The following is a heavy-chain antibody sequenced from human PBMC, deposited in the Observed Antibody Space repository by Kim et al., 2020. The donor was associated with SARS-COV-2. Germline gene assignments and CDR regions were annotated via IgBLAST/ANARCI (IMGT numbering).Heavy chain of an antibody. CDR3: AKNLQGATRPGFSNNLDY. D-gene: IGHD6-6*01. J-gene: IGHJ4*02. CDR2: ISYSGNSK. CDR1: GFTFSGYA. V-gene: IGHV3-30*18. Sequence: GGSLRLSCAASGFTFSGYAMHWVRQAPGKGLEWVAVISYSGNSKYYADSVKGRFTISRDNSDNTLFLQMNSLTTEDTAIYHCAKNLQGATRPGFSNNLDYWGQGTLVTVSS.